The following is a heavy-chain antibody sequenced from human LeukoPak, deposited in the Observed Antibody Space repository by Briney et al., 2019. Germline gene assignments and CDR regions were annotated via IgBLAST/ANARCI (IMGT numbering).Heavy chain of an antibody. D-gene: IGHD6-19*01. J-gene: IGHJ4*02. CDR2: ISDYGTLT. Sequence: PGGSLRLSCAVSGFTFRSYWMHWVRQAPGKGLVWVSRISDYGTLTSYADSVKGRFTISRDNAKNMLYLQMNSLRPEDTAVYYCAKILAVAGTGAFDYWGQGTLVTVSS. CDR1: GFTFRSYW. V-gene: IGHV3-74*01. CDR3: AKILAVAGTGAFDY.